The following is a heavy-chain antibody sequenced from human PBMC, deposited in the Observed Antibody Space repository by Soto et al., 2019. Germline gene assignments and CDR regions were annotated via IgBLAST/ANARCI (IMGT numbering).Heavy chain of an antibody. CDR2: ISYDGTDE. J-gene: IGHJ1*01. CDR1: GFSFSSYG. Sequence: GGSLRLSCSASGFSFSSYGMHWFRQAPGKGLEWVAMISYDGTDEYYADSVKGRFTISRDNSKNAVYLQMNILRAEDTAVYYWAIHDYASTADIDTLCQH. D-gene: IGHD3-16*01. CDR3: AIHDYASTADIDTLCQH. V-gene: IGHV3-30*03.